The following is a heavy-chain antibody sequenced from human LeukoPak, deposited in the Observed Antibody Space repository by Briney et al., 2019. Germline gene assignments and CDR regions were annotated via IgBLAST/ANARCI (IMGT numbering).Heavy chain of an antibody. D-gene: IGHD3-10*01. CDR2: INHSGST. CDR1: GGSFSGYY. J-gene: IGHJ4*02. V-gene: IGHV4-34*01. CDR3: ARRGWGYYGSIDY. Sequence: SETLSLTCAVYGGSFSGYYWSWIRQPPGKGLEWIGEINHSGSTNYNPSLKSRVTISVDTSKNQFSLKLSSVTAADTAVYYCARRGWGYYGSIDYWGQGTLVTVSS.